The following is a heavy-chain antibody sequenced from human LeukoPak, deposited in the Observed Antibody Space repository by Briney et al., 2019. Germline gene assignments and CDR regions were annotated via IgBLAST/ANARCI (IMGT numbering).Heavy chain of an antibody. V-gene: IGHV1-2*02. CDR3: ARYRVGATTRLIYFDY. D-gene: IGHD1-26*01. J-gene: IGHJ4*02. Sequence: ASVKVSCKASGYTFTGYYMHWVRQAPGQGLEWMGWINPNSGGTNYAQKFQGRVTMTRDTSISTAYMELSRLRSDDTAVYYCARYRVGATTRLIYFDYWGQGPLVTVSS. CDR2: INPNSGGT. CDR1: GYTFTGYY.